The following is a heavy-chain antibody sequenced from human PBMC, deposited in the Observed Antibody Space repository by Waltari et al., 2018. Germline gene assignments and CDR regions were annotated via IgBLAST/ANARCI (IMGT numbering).Heavy chain of an antibody. V-gene: IGHV3-23*04. CDR3: AKDPEAVAGPEYFQH. CDR1: GFTFSSYA. D-gene: IGHD6-19*01. J-gene: IGHJ1*01. Sequence: EVQLVESGGGLVQPGGSLRISCSASGFTFSSYAISWVCQAPGTGLEWVSAISGSGGSTYYADSVKGRFTISRDNSKNTLYLQMNSLRAEDTAVYYCAKDPEAVAGPEYFQHWGQGTLVTVSS. CDR2: ISGSGGST.